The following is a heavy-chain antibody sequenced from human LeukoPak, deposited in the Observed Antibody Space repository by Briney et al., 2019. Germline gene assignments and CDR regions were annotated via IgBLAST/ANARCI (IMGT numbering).Heavy chain of an antibody. Sequence: SETLSLTCTVSGYSISSGYYWGWIRQPPGKGLEWIGSIYHSGSTCYNPSLKSRVTISVDTSKNQFSLKLSSVTAADTAVYYCARVEYYCGSGSRNWFDPWGQGTLVTVSS. CDR1: GYSISSGYY. V-gene: IGHV4-38-2*02. J-gene: IGHJ5*02. D-gene: IGHD3-10*01. CDR2: IYHSGST. CDR3: ARVEYYCGSGSRNWFDP.